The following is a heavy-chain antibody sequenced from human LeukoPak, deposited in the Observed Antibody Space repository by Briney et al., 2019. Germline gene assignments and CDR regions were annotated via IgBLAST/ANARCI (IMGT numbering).Heavy chain of an antibody. CDR3: AKNEKIAVAGLFDY. Sequence: GGSLRLSCAASGFTFSNYDMHWVRHPTGKGLEWVAAIAIGGDTYYPASVKGRFTISRDNSKNTLYLQMNSLRAEDTAVYYCAKNEKIAVAGLFDYWGQGTLVTVSS. CDR1: GFTFSNYD. J-gene: IGHJ4*02. V-gene: IGHV3-13*01. D-gene: IGHD6-19*01. CDR2: IAIGGDT.